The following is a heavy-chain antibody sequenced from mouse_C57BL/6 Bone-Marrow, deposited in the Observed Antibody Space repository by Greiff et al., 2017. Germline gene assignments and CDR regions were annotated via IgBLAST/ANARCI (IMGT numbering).Heavy chain of an antibody. Sequence: VQLKESVAELVRPGASVKLSCTASGFNIKNTYMHWVKQRPEQGLEWIGRIDPANGNTKYAPKFQGKATITADTSSNTAYLQLSSLTSEDTAIYYCARPTAVVAYYYAMDGWGQGTSVTVAS. D-gene: IGHD1-1*01. V-gene: IGHV14-3*01. CDR2: IDPANGNT. CDR3: ARPTAVVAYYYAMDG. CDR1: GFNIKNTY. J-gene: IGHJ4*01.